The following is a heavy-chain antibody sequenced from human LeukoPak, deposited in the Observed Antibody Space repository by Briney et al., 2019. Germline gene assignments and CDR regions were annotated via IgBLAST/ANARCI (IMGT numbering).Heavy chain of an antibody. J-gene: IGHJ4*02. CDR2: ISWNSGSI. CDR3: AKRFGSGWHFDY. CDR1: GFTFDDYA. D-gene: IGHD6-19*01. Sequence: GGSLRLSCAASGFTFDDYAMHWVRQAPGKGLEWVSGISWNSGSIGYADSVKGRFTISRDNAKNSLYLQMNSLRAEDTALYYCAKRFGSGWHFDYWGQGTLVTVSS. V-gene: IGHV3-9*01.